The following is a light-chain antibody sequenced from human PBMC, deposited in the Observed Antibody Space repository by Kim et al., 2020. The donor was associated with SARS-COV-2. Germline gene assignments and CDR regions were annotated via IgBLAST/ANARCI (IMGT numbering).Light chain of an antibody. J-gene: IGKJ2*01. V-gene: IGKV4-1*01. Sequence: RATINCKSSQSILHSSKNKNYVAWYQQRPGQPPKLLFYWASIRESGVPDRLSGSGSGTDFALTISSLQAEDVAVYYCQQYYTPPYTFGQGTKLEI. CDR3: QQYYTPPYT. CDR1: QSILHSSKNKNY. CDR2: WAS.